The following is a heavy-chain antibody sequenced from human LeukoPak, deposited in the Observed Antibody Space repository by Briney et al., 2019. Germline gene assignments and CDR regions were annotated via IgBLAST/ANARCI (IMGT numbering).Heavy chain of an antibody. Sequence: SETLTLTCTVSGGSISSYYWSWIRQPPGKGLEWIGYIYYSGSTNYNPSLKSRVTISVDTSKNQFSLKLSSVTAADTAVYYCASGPDDSSGSDDYYFDYWGQGTLVTVSS. CDR1: GGSISSYY. D-gene: IGHD3-22*01. CDR3: ASGPDDSSGSDDYYFDY. CDR2: IYYSGST. V-gene: IGHV4-59*08. J-gene: IGHJ4*02.